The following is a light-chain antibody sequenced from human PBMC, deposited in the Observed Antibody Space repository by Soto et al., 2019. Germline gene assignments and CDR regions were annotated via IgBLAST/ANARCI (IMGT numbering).Light chain of an antibody. Sequence: DIQMTQSPSTLSASVGDRVTITCRASQSIGSWLAWHQQEPGKAPKLLIYKASSLESGVPSRFSGSGSGTEFTLSISSLQPDDSATYYCQQYDSYPLTFGGGTKVDTK. CDR3: QQYDSYPLT. CDR1: QSIGSW. CDR2: KAS. J-gene: IGKJ4*01. V-gene: IGKV1-5*03.